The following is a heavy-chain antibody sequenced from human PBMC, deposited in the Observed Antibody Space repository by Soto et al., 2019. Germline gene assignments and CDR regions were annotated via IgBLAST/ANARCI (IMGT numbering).Heavy chain of an antibody. CDR1: GYTFTSYG. CDR3: ARDWGGTWTTVRSSSSSGMDV. D-gene: IGHD4-4*01. CDR2: ISAYNGNT. V-gene: IGHV1-18*01. J-gene: IGHJ6*04. Sequence: EASVKVSCKASGYTFTSYGISWVRQAPGQGLEWMGWISAYNGNTNYAQKLQGRVTMTTDTSTSTACMELRSLRSDDTAVYYCARDWGGTWTTVRSSSSSGMDVWGEGTKVTVSS.